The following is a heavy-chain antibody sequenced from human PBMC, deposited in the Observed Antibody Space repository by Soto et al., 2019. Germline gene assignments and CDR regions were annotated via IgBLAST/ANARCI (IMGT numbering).Heavy chain of an antibody. J-gene: IGHJ1*01. CDR2: IIPIFGTA. V-gene: IGHV1-69*01. Sequence: QVQLVQSGAEVKKPGSSVKVSCKASGGTFSSYAISWVRQAPGQGLEWMGGIIPIFGTANYAQKFQGRVTITADESTSTANVELSSLISEDTAVYYCARNYKTYSSSWVSLQHGGQGTLVTVSS. CDR1: GGTFSSYA. CDR3: ARNYKTYSSSWVSLQH. D-gene: IGHD6-6*01.